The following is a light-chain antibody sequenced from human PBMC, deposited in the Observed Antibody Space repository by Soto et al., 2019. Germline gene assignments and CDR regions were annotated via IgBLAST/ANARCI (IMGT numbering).Light chain of an antibody. CDR2: DAS. Sequence: EIVLTQSPATLSLSPGKRATLSCRTSQSVSNYLAWYQQKPGQAPRLLMYDASNRATGIPARFSGSGSGTDFTLTISSLEPEDFALYYCQQRSGWPRTFGQGTKVEIK. J-gene: IGKJ1*01. V-gene: IGKV3-11*01. CDR1: QSVSNY. CDR3: QQRSGWPRT.